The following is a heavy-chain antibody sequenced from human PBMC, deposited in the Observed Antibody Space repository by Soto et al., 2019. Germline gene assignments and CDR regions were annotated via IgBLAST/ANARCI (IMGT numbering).Heavy chain of an antibody. CDR1: GFTFSNAW. D-gene: IGHD2-2*01. CDR2: VKSKNRGGTT. V-gene: IGHV3-15*01. Sequence: GGSLRLSCAASGFTFSNAWISWVRQAPGKGLEWVGRVKSKNRGGTTDYAEPVKGRFAISSDDSNNMVYLQMNSLKIEDTAVYYCAPDSSSSITILRFDYWGHGTLVPVSS. J-gene: IGHJ4*01. CDR3: APDSSSSITILRFDY.